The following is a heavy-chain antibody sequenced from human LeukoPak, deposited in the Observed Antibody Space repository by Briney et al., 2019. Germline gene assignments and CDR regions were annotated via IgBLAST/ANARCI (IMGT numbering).Heavy chain of an antibody. J-gene: IGHJ4*02. CDR1: APSFNNYY. V-gene: IGHV4-4*07. CDR3: ARASSDYSGSFYFDS. Sequence: PSETLSLTSTVSAPSFNNYYWTCNRPPAGKGLEWIGRIYTTGSTNYNPSLKRRVTMSVDTSKNQFSLNLSSMTAADTAVYYCARASSDYSGSFYFDSWVQGALVTVCS. D-gene: IGHD1-26*01. CDR2: IYTTGST.